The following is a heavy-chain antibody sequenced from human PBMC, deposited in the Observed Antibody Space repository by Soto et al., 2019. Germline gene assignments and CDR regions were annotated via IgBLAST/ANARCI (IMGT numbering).Heavy chain of an antibody. CDR1: GYTFTSYY. CDR2: INPSGGNT. V-gene: IGHV1-46*01. J-gene: IGHJ4*02. CDR3: ERGPGRTSLSRIGRLDY. D-gene: IGHD6-6*01. Sequence: GASVKVSCKTSGYTFTSYYMHWVRQAPGQGLEWMGIINPSGGNTRIAQKFQGRVIMTRDTSTSTFYIELSSLRSEDTATYYCERGPGRTSLSRIGRLDYWGQGTLVTVSS.